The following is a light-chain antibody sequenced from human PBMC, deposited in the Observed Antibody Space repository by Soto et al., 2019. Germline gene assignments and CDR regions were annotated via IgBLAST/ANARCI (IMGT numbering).Light chain of an antibody. CDR2: GAS. CDR3: QQYGSSPWT. J-gene: IGKJ1*01. V-gene: IGKV3-20*01. CDR1: QSVSSHY. Sequence: EIVLTQSPGTLSLSPGERATLSCRASQSVSSHYLAWYQQKPGQAPRPLIYGASSRATGIPDRFSGSGAGTDFTLTISRLESEDFAVYYCQQYGSSPWTFGQGTKVEIK.